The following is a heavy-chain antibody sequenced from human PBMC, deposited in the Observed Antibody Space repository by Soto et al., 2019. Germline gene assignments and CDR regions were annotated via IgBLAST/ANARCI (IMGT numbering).Heavy chain of an antibody. CDR3: AREGGESSDGLYYFDS. CDR1: GGSISSSSYY. Sequence: SETLSLTCTVSGGSISSSSYYWSWIRQPPGKGLEWIGHIYYSGNTDYNPSLKSRLAISIDTSKNQFSLKLSSVTAADTAVYFCAREGGESSDGLYYFDSWGQGSLVTVSS. J-gene: IGHJ4*02. V-gene: IGHV4-39*07. D-gene: IGHD3-16*01. CDR2: IYYSGNT.